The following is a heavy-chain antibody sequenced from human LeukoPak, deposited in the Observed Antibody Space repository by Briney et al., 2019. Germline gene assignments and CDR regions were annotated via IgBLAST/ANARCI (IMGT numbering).Heavy chain of an antibody. CDR2: IYYSGST. J-gene: IGHJ4*02. CDR3: ARVAVAGLDY. CDR1: GGSISSSSYY. D-gene: IGHD6-19*01. Sequence: SETLSLTYTVSGGSISSSSYYWSWIRQPPGKGLEWIGYIYYSGSTNYNPSLKSRVTISVDTSKNQFSLKLSSVTAADTAVYYCARVAVAGLDYWGQGTLVTVSS. V-gene: IGHV4-61*01.